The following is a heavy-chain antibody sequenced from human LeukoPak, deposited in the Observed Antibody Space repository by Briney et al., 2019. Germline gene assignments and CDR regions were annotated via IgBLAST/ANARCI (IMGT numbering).Heavy chain of an antibody. J-gene: IGHJ4*02. CDR1: GGSISSSSYY. Sequence: SETLSLTCTVSGGSISSSSYYWGWIRQPPGKGLEWIGSIYYSGSTYYNPSLKSRVTISVDTSKNQFSLKLSSVTAADTAVYYCATPPTLRGTNRVWSYWGQGTLVTVSS. V-gene: IGHV4-39*01. D-gene: IGHD2-8*01. CDR3: ATPPTLRGTNRVWSY. CDR2: IYYSGST.